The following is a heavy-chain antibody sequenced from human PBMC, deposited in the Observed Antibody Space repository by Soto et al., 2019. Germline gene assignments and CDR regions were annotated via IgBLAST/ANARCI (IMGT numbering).Heavy chain of an antibody. CDR1: GGSISSYY. J-gene: IGHJ4*02. CDR2: IYYSGST. CDR3: ARTYYYGSGSLYYFDY. Sequence: LSLTCTVSGGSISSYYWSWIRQPPGKGLEWIGYIYYSGSTNYNPSLKSRVTISVDTSKNQFSLKLSSVTAADTAVYYCARTYYYGSGSLYYFDYWGQGTLVTVSS. D-gene: IGHD3-10*01. V-gene: IGHV4-59*01.